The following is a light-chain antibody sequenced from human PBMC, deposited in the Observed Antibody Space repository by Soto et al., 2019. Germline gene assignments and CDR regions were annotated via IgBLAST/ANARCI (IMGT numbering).Light chain of an antibody. CDR1: QSVSSL. CDR2: GAS. J-gene: IGKJ3*01. Sequence: EIVLTQSPATLSLSPGDTATLSCRASQSVSSLLAWYQHKPPQAPRLLIHGASNRATGIPARFGGSGSGTEFPLTISSLEPDDSAVYYCQQRSHWPFTFGPGTKVDI. V-gene: IGKV3-11*01. CDR3: QQRSHWPFT.